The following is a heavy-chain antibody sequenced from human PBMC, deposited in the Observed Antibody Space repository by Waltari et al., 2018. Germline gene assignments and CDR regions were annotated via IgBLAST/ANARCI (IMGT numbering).Heavy chain of an antibody. D-gene: IGHD2-15*01. J-gene: IGHJ6*02. CDR3: ARELLVVTSPYYGLDV. Sequence: QVQLVQSGAEMKKPGASVKVSCTASGYTFTGYFMHWMRQAPGQGLEWMGWINPNSGDTKYAQKCQGRVTMTRDTSISTAYMELSRLTSDDTAVYYCARELLVVTSPYYGLDVWGQGTTVTVSS. CDR2: INPNSGDT. V-gene: IGHV1-2*02. CDR1: GYTFTGYF.